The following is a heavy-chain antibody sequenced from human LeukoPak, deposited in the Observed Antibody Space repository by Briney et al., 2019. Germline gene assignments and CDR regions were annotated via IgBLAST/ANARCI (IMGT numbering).Heavy chain of an antibody. CDR1: GFTLSGYW. Sequence: GGSLRLSSAGSGFTLSGYWMTWVRRAPGKGLEWVANIKYDGSEKQYVDSVKGRFTISRDNAKNSLYLQMNSLRVEDMAVYYCARGLGWLDPWGQGTLVTVSS. V-gene: IGHV3-7*01. J-gene: IGHJ5*02. CDR3: ARGLGWLDP. CDR2: IKYDGSEK.